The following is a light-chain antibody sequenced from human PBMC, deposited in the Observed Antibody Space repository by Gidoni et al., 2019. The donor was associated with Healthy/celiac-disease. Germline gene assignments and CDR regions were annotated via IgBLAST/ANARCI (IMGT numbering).Light chain of an antibody. CDR1: QSLLHSNGYNY. J-gene: IGKJ2*01. Sequence: DIVMTQSPLSLPVTPGEPASISCRSSQSLLHSNGYNYLDCYLQKPGQSPQLLIYLGSNRASGVPDRFSGSGSGTYFTLKISRVEAEDVGVYYCMQALQTPRTFGQGTKLEIK. CDR2: LGS. CDR3: MQALQTPRT. V-gene: IGKV2-28*01.